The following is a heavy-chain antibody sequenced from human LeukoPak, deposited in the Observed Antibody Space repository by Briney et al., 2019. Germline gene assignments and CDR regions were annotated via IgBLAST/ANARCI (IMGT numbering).Heavy chain of an antibody. J-gene: IGHJ4*02. D-gene: IGHD2/OR15-2a*01. CDR3: ARPNRPQGSHYYYFDY. CDR1: GGSISSSSYY. Sequence: SETLSLTCTVSGGSISSSSYYWGWIRQPPGKGLEWIGSIYYSGSTYYNPSLKIRVTISVDTSKNQFSLKLSSVAAADTAVYYCARPNRPQGSHYYYFDYWGQGTLVTVSS. V-gene: IGHV4-39*01. CDR2: IYYSGST.